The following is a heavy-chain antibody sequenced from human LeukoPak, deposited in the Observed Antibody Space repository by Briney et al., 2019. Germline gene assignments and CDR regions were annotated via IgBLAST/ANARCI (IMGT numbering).Heavy chain of an antibody. D-gene: IGHD1-26*01. Sequence: ASVKVSCKASGYTFTSYGFSWVRQAPGQGLEWMGWINPNSGGTNYAQKFQGRVTMTRDTSISTAYMELSRLRSDDTAVYYCARDYSGSYTNWFDPWGQGTLVTVSS. CDR1: GYTFTSYG. V-gene: IGHV1-2*02. CDR3: ARDYSGSYTNWFDP. CDR2: INPNSGGT. J-gene: IGHJ5*02.